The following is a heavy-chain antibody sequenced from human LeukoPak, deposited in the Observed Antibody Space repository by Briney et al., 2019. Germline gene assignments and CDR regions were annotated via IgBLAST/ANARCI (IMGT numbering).Heavy chain of an antibody. Sequence: LSGGSLRLSCAASGFTFSSYAMHWVRQAPGKGLEWVANIKLDGSEKNYVDSVKGRFTISRDNTKNSLYLQMNSLRVEDTAVFYCARDQYDTWSRRGNFDSWGQGTLVIVSS. CDR2: IKLDGSEK. CDR1: GFTFSSYA. D-gene: IGHD3-3*01. CDR3: ARDQYDTWSRRGNFDS. V-gene: IGHV3-7*03. J-gene: IGHJ4*02.